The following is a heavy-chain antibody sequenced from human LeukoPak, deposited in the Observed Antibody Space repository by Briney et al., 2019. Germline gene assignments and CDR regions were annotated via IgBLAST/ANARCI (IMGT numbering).Heavy chain of an antibody. D-gene: IGHD5-18*01. Sequence: ASVKVSCKASGYTFTSYYMHWVRQAPGQGLEWMGIINPSGGSTSYAQKFQGRVTMTRDMSTSTVYMELSSLRSEDTAVYYCAVDTAMVKDFDYYYYYMDVWGKGTTVTVSS. CDR1: GYTFTSYY. V-gene: IGHV1-46*01. CDR3: AVDTAMVKDFDYYYYYMDV. CDR2: INPSGGST. J-gene: IGHJ6*03.